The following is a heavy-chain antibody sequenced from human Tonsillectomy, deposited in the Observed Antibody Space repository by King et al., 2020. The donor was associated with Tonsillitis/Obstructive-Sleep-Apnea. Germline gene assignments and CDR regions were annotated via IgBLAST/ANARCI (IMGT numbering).Heavy chain of an antibody. CDR3: ARDLRFLDYYMDV. CDR1: GFTVSSNY. Sequence: VQLVESGGGLVQPGGSLRLSCAASGFTVSSNYMSWVRQAPGKGLEWVSVIYSGGSTYYADSVKGRFTISRHNSKNTLYLQMNSLRAEDTAVYYCARDLRFLDYYMDVWGKGTTVTVSS. CDR2: IYSGGST. D-gene: IGHD3-3*01. J-gene: IGHJ6*03. V-gene: IGHV3-53*04.